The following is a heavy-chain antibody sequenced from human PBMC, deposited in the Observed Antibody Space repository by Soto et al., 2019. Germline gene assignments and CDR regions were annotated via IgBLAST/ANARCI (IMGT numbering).Heavy chain of an antibody. J-gene: IGHJ4*02. V-gene: IGHV4-61*01. CDR1: GASVSSNSYY. D-gene: IGHD2-2*02. Sequence: SETLSLTCIVSGASVSSNSYYWTWIRQPPGKGLEWIGYTDYSGSTKYNPSLKSRVTISVDTSKNQFSLRVSSVTAADTAMYYCARADRQYCSVSTCYIFDYWGQGTQVTVSS. CDR2: TDYSGST. CDR3: ARADRQYCSVSTCYIFDY.